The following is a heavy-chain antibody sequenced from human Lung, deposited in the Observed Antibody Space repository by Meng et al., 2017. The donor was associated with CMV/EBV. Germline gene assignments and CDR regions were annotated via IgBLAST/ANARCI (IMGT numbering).Heavy chain of an antibody. V-gene: IGHV4-39*07. J-gene: IGHJ5*02. Sequence: SETLSLXXTVSGGSISSSSYYWGWIRQPPEKGLEWIGSIYYSGSTYYNPSLKSRVTISVDTSKNQFSLKLSSVTAADTAVYYCARDLKSYCSSTSCYIHWFDPWGQGTXVTVSS. CDR2: IYYSGST. CDR1: GGSISSSSYY. CDR3: ARDLKSYCSSTSCYIHWFDP. D-gene: IGHD2-2*02.